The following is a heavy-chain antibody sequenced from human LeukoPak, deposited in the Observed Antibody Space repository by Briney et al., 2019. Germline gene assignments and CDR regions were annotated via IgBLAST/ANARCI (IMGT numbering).Heavy chain of an antibody. CDR3: ARASFDY. Sequence: LAGRSLRLSCAASGFTFSSYAMSWVRQAPGKGLEWVAVISYDGSNKYYADSVKGRFTISRDNSKNTLYLQMNSLRAEDTAVYYCARASFDYWGQGTLVTVSS. CDR1: GFTFSSYA. J-gene: IGHJ4*02. V-gene: IGHV3-30-3*01. CDR2: ISYDGSNK.